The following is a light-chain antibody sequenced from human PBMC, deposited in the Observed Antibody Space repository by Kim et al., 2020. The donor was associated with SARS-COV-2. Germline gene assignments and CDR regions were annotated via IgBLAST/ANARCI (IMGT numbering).Light chain of an antibody. J-gene: IGLJ3*02. CDR1: SSNIGNNY. Sequence: PGQKATISCAGSSSNIGNNYVSRYQQLPGTAPKLLMYVNNKRPSRIPARFSGSKSGTAATLGITGLQTGDEADYYCGTWDSSLSAVFGGGTQLTVL. V-gene: IGLV1-51*01. CDR3: GTWDSSLSAV. CDR2: VNN.